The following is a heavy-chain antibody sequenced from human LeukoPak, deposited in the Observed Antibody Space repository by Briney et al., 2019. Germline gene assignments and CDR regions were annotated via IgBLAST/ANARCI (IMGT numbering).Heavy chain of an antibody. CDR2: IYATET. CDR1: GASISDYY. J-gene: IGHJ4*02. Sequence: SETLSLTCNVSGASISDYYWSWIRQSAGKGLEWLGRIYATETDFNPSLKSRLAMSIDTSKNQFSLKLRSVTAADTAVYYWARAFGVVIYFDYWGQGTLVTVSS. D-gene: IGHD3-3*01. CDR3: ARAFGVVIYFDY. V-gene: IGHV4-4*07.